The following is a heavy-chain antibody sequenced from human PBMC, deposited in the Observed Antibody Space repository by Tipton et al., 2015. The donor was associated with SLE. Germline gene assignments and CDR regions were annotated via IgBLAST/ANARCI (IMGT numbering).Heavy chain of an antibody. CDR2: VHTSGST. D-gene: IGHD2-15*01. V-gene: IGHV4-61*02. CDR1: GDSIGSGSYY. Sequence: TLSLTCTVSGDSIGSGSYYWIWIRQPAGKGLEWIGRVHTSGSTNYNPSPKSRVSISVDTSKSQFSLTLRSVTAADTAVYFCARDRGYCGATSCYLDSWGQGTLVTVSS. CDR3: ARDRGYCGATSCYLDS. J-gene: IGHJ4*02.